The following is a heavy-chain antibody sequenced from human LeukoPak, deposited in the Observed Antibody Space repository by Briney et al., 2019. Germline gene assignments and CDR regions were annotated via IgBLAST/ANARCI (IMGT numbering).Heavy chain of an antibody. D-gene: IGHD1-1*01. CDR2: IGTASDT. V-gene: IGHV3-13*01. Sequence: GGSLRLSCAASGFTFSSFDMHWVRQPTGQGLEWVSTIGTASDTYYPGSVEGRFTLSRDNAKNSLYLQMNSLTAGDTAVYYCARGPPRGKYYYMDVWSKGTTVTVSS. CDR3: ARGPPRGKYYYMDV. CDR1: GFTFSSFD. J-gene: IGHJ6*03.